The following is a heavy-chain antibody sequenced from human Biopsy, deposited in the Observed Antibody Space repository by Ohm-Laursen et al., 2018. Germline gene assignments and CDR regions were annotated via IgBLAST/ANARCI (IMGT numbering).Heavy chain of an antibody. CDR2: RIPFFNTI. CDR1: GVTFATYA. J-gene: IGHJ3*01. CDR3: VGGQRGPPIGVTVPGDAFDL. V-gene: IGHV1-69*13. D-gene: IGHD2/OR15-2a*01. Sequence: SAKLSCKASGVTFATYAFGWVRQAAGPGLEWMGGRIPFFNTIYYARNFQDRAVITADLSARTPDMQLSGLRPDDTAVYYCVGGQRGPPIGVTVPGDAFDLWGPGTMVTVSP.